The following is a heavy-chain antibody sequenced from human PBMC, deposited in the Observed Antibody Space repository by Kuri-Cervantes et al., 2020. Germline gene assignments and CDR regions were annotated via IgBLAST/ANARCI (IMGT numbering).Heavy chain of an antibody. CDR1: GFTFSSYG. D-gene: IGHD6-19*01. CDR2: ISYDGSNK. J-gene: IGHJ6*02. Sequence: GESLKISCAASGFTFSSYGMHWVRQAPGKGLEWVAVISYDGSNKYYADSVKGRFTISRDNSKNTLYLQMNSLRAEDTAVYYCARGHSSGWYQYYYYYYGMDVWGQGTTVTVSS. CDR3: ARGHSSGWYQYYYYYYGMDV. V-gene: IGHV3-30*03.